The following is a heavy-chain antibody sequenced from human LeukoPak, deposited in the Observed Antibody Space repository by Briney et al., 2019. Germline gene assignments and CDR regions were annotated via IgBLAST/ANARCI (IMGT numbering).Heavy chain of an antibody. CDR2: IYYTGNT. V-gene: IGHV4-59*01. J-gene: IGHJ6*02. CDR3: ARDRGRGYYYYGMDV. CDR1: GGSISSYY. Sequence: PSETLSLTCTVSGGSISSYYWSWIRQPPGKGLEWIGYIYYTGNTNYNPSLKSRVTISVDTSKNQFSLKLSSVTAADTAVYYCARDRGRGYYYYGMDVWGQGTTVTVSS.